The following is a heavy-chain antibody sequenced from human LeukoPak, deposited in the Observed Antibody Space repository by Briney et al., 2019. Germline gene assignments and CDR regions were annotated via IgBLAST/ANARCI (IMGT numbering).Heavy chain of an antibody. CDR2: VHNSGST. CDR3: VRDWEGFNFDI. CDR1: GGSVSSYH. Sequence: AETLSLTCIVSGGSVSSYHWSWVRQPPGEGLEWIAYVHNSGSTNYNPSLKSRVIISVDRSKNQFSLKMNSVTAADTAVYYCVRDWEGFNFDIWGQGTMVTVSS. J-gene: IGHJ3*02. V-gene: IGHV4-59*02. D-gene: IGHD1-26*01.